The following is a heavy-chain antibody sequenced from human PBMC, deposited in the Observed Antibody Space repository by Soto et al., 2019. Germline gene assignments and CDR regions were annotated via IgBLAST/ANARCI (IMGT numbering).Heavy chain of an antibody. D-gene: IGHD3-10*01. CDR2: ICYTGNT. Sequence: QVQLQESGPGLVKPSETLSLTYTVSGGSISNHCWSWIRQPPGKGLEWIGYICYTGNTNYNPSLRSRVIIALDTSKNQFSLKLRSVTAADSAVYYCARDFRGSGSYYNVGFDYWGRGTLVTVSS. CDR1: GGSISNHC. J-gene: IGHJ4*02. CDR3: ARDFRGSGSYYNVGFDY. V-gene: IGHV4-59*11.